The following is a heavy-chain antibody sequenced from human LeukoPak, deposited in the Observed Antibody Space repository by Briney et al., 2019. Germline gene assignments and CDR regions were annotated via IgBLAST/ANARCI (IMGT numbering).Heavy chain of an antibody. Sequence: KSSETLSLTCTVSGGSISSGGYYWSWIRQPAGKGLEWIGRIYTSGSTSYNPSLKSRVTISVDTSKNQFSLKLSSVTAADTAVYYCARHSPSYSRIDYWGQGTLVTVSS. D-gene: IGHD4-11*01. J-gene: IGHJ4*02. CDR3: ARHSPSYSRIDY. CDR1: GGSISSGGYY. CDR2: IYTSGST. V-gene: IGHV4-61*02.